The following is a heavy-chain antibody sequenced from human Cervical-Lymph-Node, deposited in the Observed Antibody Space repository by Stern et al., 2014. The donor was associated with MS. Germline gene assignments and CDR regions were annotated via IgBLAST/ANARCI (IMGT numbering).Heavy chain of an antibody. J-gene: IGHJ4*02. D-gene: IGHD4-17*01. CDR3: AREYGDGNYFDF. V-gene: IGHV4-59*01. CDR1: GGSISSYY. CDR2: VDSSGST. Sequence: QVQLQESGPGLVKPSETLSLTCTVSGGSISSYYWSWIRQPPGKELEWIGYVDSSGSTNDNPSLKSRVTISVDTSKNQFSLKLRSVSAADTAVYYCAREYGDGNYFDFWGQGTLVTVSS.